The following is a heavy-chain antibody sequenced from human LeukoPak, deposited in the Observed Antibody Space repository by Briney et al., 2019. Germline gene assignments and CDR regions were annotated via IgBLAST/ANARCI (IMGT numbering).Heavy chain of an antibody. J-gene: IGHJ5*02. V-gene: IGHV4-39*07. Sequence: SETLSLTCTVSGGSISSSSYYWGWIRQPPGKGLEWIGSIYYSGSTYYNPYLKSRVTISVDTSKNQFSLKLSSVTAADTAVYYCARVRIAGENWFDPWGQGTLVTVSS. CDR2: IYYSGST. CDR3: ARVRIAGENWFDP. D-gene: IGHD6-13*01. CDR1: GGSISSSSYY.